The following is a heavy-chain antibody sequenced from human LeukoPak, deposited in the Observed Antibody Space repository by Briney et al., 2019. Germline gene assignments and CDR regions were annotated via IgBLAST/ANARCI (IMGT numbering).Heavy chain of an antibody. CDR1: GYTFTTYY. CDR2: INPGGGST. V-gene: IGHV1-46*01. J-gene: IGHJ2*01. Sequence: ASVKVSCKASGYTFTTYYMHWVRQAPGQGLEWMGIINPGGGSTSYAQKFQGRVTMTRDTSTNTVYMELSSLRSEDTAVYYCARSSGNLGLWYFDLWGRGTLVTVSS. CDR3: ARSSGNLGLWYFDL. D-gene: IGHD6-19*01.